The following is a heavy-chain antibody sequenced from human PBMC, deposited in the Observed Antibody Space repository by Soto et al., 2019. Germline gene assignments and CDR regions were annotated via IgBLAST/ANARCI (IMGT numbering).Heavy chain of an antibody. Sequence: QVQLVQSGAEVKKPGSSVKVSCKASGGTFSSYTISWVRQAPGQGLEWKGRIIPILGLANYAQKFQGRVNITADKSTSIAYMELGSLRSEDTAVYYCASRGVCSSTSCYYRRNAFGIWGQGTMVTVSS. J-gene: IGHJ3*02. CDR3: ASRGVCSSTSCYYRRNAFGI. D-gene: IGHD2-2*01. CDR1: GGTFSSYT. V-gene: IGHV1-69*02. CDR2: IIPILGLA.